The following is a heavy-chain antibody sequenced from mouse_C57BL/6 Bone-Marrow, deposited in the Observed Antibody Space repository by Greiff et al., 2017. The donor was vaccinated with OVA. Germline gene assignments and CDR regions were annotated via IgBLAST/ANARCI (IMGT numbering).Heavy chain of an antibody. D-gene: IGHD2-5*01. J-gene: IGHJ2*01. CDR2: IYPRSGNT. Sequence: QVQLQQSGAELARPGASVKLSCKASGYTFTSYGISWVKQRTGQGLEWIGEIYPRSGNTYYNEKFKGKATLTADKSSSTAYMELRSLTSEDSAVYFCARDSNYRVWGQGTTLTVSS. CDR3: ARDSNYRV. CDR1: GYTFTSYG. V-gene: IGHV1-81*01.